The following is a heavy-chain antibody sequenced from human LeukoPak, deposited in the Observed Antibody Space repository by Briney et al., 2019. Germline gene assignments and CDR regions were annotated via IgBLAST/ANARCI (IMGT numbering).Heavy chain of an antibody. CDR3: AGDYGSGSYRFDY. CDR1: GGSGGSISSSNY. D-gene: IGHD3-10*01. CDR2: IYHSGRT. V-gene: IGHV4-4*02. Sequence: SETLSLTCAVSGGSGGSISSSNYWSWVRQPPGKGLEWIGEIYHSGRTTYNPSLKSRLTISLDRSNNQFSLKLSSVTAADTAVYYCAGDYGSGSYRFDYWGQGTLVTVVS. J-gene: IGHJ4*02.